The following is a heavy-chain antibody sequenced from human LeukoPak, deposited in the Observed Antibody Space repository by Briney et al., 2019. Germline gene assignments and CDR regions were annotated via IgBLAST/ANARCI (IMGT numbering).Heavy chain of an antibody. Sequence: QSGGSLRLSCAASGFTFTSYAMSWVRQAPGKGLEWVSGISGSGGSTYDANSVEGRFTISRDNSKNTLYLQMNSLRAEDTAVYYCAKSETPYCSSANCLMFDYWGQGALVTVSS. CDR1: GFTFTSYA. J-gene: IGHJ4*02. V-gene: IGHV3-23*01. D-gene: IGHD2-2*01. CDR3: AKSETPYCSSANCLMFDY. CDR2: ISGSGGST.